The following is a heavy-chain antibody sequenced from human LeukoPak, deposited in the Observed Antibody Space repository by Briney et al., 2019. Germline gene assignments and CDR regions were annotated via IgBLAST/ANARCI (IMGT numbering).Heavy chain of an antibody. D-gene: IGHD1-14*01. CDR3: ARDPGGNYFDY. J-gene: IGHJ4*02. CDR2: ISGSGGST. Sequence: GGSLRLSCAASGFTFSSYAMSWVRQPPGKGLEWVSTISGSGGSTYYADSVKGRFTISRDNSKNTLYLQMNSLRAEDTAVYYCARDPGGNYFDYWGQGTLVTVSS. V-gene: IGHV3-23*01. CDR1: GFTFSSYA.